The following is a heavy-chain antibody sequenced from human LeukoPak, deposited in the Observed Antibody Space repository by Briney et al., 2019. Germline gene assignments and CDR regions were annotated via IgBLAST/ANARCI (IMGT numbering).Heavy chain of an antibody. J-gene: IGHJ4*02. CDR1: GFTFSSHA. V-gene: IGHV3-23*01. D-gene: IGHD6-13*01. CDR2: ISGSGGST. CDR3: AKPHNGIAAAGKGDY. Sequence: PGGSLRLSCAASGFTFSSHAMSWVRQAPGKGLEWVSAISGSGGSTYYADSVKGRFTISRDNSKNTLYLQMNSLRAEDTAVYYCAKPHNGIAAAGKGDYWGQGTLVTVSS.